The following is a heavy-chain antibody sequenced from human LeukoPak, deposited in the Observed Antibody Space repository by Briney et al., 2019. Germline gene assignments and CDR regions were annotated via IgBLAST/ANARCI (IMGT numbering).Heavy chain of an antibody. CDR1: GFTFSTYG. CDR3: EKMQGYFDY. V-gene: IGHV3-23*01. CDR2: VSGTGTT. J-gene: IGHJ4*02. Sequence: GGSLRLSCAASGFTFSTYGMSWARQAPGKGLEWVSAVSGTGTTYYADSVRGRFIISRDNSKNTLYLQMNSLRAEDTAAHYCEKMQGYFDYWGQGTLVTVSS.